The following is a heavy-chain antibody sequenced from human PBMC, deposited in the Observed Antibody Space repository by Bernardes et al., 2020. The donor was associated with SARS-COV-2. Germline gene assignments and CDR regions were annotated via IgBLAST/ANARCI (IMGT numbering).Heavy chain of an antibody. CDR1: GYSFGNFA. J-gene: IGHJ6*02. V-gene: IGHV1-69*13. Sequence: SVKVSCKASGYSFGNFALSWVRQAPGQGLEWMGAIIPISETSNHAHKFWGRVTFTADVSTMTVYMELRSLTSEDTAIYYCARGPGSVNRFWRGNYDRGDGDYGMDVWGQGTAVTVSS. CDR3: ARGPGSVNRFWRGNYDRGDGDYGMDV. D-gene: IGHD3-3*01. CDR2: IIPISETS.